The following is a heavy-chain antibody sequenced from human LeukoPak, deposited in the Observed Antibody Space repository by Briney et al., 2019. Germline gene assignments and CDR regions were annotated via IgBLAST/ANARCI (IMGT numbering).Heavy chain of an antibody. CDR3: ARREAGYCSGGSCSSGGWFDP. J-gene: IGHJ5*02. V-gene: IGHV4-4*07. D-gene: IGHD2-15*01. Sequence: SETLSLTCTVSGGSISSYYWSWIRQPAGKGLEWIGRIYTSGSTNYNPSLKSRVTISGDTSKNQFSLKLSSVTAADTAVYYCARREAGYCSGGSCSSGGWFDPWGQGTLVTVSS. CDR1: GGSISSYY. CDR2: IYTSGST.